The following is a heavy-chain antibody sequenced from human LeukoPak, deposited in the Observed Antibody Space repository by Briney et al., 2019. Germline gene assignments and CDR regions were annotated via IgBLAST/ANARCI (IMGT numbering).Heavy chain of an antibody. J-gene: IGHJ4*02. Sequence: GASVKVSCKASGYTFTNYGIFWVRQAPGQGLEWMGWISAYSGNTNYAQKLQGRVTLTTETSTSTAYMELESLRSVNTAVYYCAISQGSYYDTSGYLGGDYWGQGTLVTVSS. V-gene: IGHV1-18*01. D-gene: IGHD3-22*01. CDR1: GYTFTNYG. CDR3: AISQGSYYDTSGYLGGDY. CDR2: ISAYSGNT.